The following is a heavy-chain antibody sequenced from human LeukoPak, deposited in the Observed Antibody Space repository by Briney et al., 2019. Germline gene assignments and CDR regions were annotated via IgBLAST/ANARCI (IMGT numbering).Heavy chain of an antibody. CDR1: GFTFSSYG. CDR3: ATGVPQNYYYYYYMDV. D-gene: IGHD7-27*01. V-gene: IGHV3-21*01. CDR2: ISSTTNYI. Sequence: PGGSLRLSCAASGFTFSSYGMNWVRQAPGEGLDWVSSISSTTNYIYYADSVKGRFTISRDNAKNSLFLQMNSLRVEDTAVYFCATGVPQNYYYYYYMDVWGNGTTVTVSS. J-gene: IGHJ6*03.